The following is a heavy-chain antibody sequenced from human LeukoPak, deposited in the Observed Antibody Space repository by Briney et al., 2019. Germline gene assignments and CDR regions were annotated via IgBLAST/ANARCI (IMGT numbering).Heavy chain of an antibody. CDR3: ATDRGGGYFDY. J-gene: IGHJ4*02. V-gene: IGHV3-7*01. CDR1: GFSFSRDW. CDR2: IKEDGSEK. Sequence: GGSLRLSCVDSGFSFSRDWMSWVRQAPGKGLEWVANIKEDGSEKYFLDSVKGRFTISRDNAKNLVYLQMNSLRVEDTAVYYCATDRGGGYFDYWVQGTLVAVSS. D-gene: IGHD3-10*01.